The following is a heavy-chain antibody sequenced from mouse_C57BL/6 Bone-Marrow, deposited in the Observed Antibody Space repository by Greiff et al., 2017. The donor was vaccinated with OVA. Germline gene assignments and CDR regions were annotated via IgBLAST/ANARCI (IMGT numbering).Heavy chain of an antibody. J-gene: IGHJ1*03. CDR1: GYSITSDY. CDR2: ISYSGST. V-gene: IGHV3-8*01. Sequence: DVKLVESGPGLAKPSQTLSLTCSVTGYSITSDYWNWIRKFPGNKLEYMGYISYSGSTYYNPSLKSRISITRDTSKNQYYLQLNSVTTEDTATYYCARGITTVDWYFDVWGTGTTVTVSS. CDR3: ARGITTVDWYFDV. D-gene: IGHD1-1*01.